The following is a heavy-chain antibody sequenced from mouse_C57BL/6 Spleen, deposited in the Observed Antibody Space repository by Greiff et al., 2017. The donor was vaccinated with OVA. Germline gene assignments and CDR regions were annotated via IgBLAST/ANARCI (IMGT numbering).Heavy chain of an antibody. V-gene: IGHV1-58*01. Sequence: VHVKQSGAELVRPGSSVKMSCKTSGYTFTSYGINWVKQRPGQGLEWIGYIYIGNGYTEYNEKFKGKATLTSDTSSSTAYMQLSSLTSEDSAIYFCARDKGSTLRAFDYWGQGTTLTVSS. CDR1: GYTFTSYG. CDR2: IYIGNGYT. J-gene: IGHJ2*01. D-gene: IGHD2-4*01. CDR3: ARDKGSTLRAFDY.